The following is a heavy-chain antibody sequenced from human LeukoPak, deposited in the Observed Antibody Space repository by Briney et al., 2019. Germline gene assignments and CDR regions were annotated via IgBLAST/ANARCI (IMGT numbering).Heavy chain of an antibody. CDR1: GYTFTGYY. J-gene: IGHJ6*03. CDR2: INPNSGGT. V-gene: IGHV1-2*02. CDR3: ARGPFDYYDRTQTYMDV. Sequence: ASVKVSCKASGYTFTGYYMHWVRQAPGQGLEWMGWINPNSGGTNYAQKFQGRVTMTRDTSISTAYMELSRLRSDETAVYYCARGPFDYYDRTQTYMDVWGKGTTVTVSS. D-gene: IGHD3-22*01.